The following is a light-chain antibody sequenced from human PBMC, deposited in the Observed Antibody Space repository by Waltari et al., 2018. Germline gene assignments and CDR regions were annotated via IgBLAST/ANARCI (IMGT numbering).Light chain of an antibody. V-gene: IGLV2-14*03. CDR1: SGDVGGYEY. Sequence: QSALTQPASVSGSPGQSITISCTGTSGDVGGYEYVSWYQQPPGKAPKLVIYDVTNRPSGISDRFSGSKSGTTASLSISGLQAEDEADYFCSSWTTSDTRKVIFGGGTKLTVL. CDR3: SSWTTSDTRKVI. J-gene: IGLJ2*01. CDR2: DVT.